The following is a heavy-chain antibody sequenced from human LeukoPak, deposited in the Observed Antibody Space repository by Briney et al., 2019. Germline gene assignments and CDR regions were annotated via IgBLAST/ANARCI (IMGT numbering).Heavy chain of an antibody. CDR3: ARSLVVGATYPYH. Sequence: GGSLRLSCAASGFTFSSHWMSWVRQAPGKGLEWVAVISYDGSNKYYADSVKGRFTISRDNSKNTLYLQMNSLRAEDTAVYYCARSLVVGATYPYHWGQGTLVTVSS. D-gene: IGHD1-26*01. V-gene: IGHV3-30*03. CDR1: GFTFSSHW. J-gene: IGHJ5*02. CDR2: ISYDGSNK.